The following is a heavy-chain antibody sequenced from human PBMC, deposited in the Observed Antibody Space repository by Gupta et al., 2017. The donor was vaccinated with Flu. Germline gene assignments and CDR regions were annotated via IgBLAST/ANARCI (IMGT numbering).Heavy chain of an antibody. J-gene: IGHJ4*02. V-gene: IGHV4-61*02. Sequence: YWSWIRQPAGKGLEWIGRIYTSGSTNYNPSLKSRVTISIDTSKNQFFLKLSSVTAADTAVYYCARDRRGFIVGATGWDYWGQGTLVTVSS. D-gene: IGHD1-26*01. CDR2: IYTSGST. CDR3: ARDRRGFIVGATGWDY. CDR1: Y.